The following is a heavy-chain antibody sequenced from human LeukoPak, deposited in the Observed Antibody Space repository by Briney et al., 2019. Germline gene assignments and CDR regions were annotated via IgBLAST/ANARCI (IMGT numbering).Heavy chain of an antibody. J-gene: IGHJ4*02. V-gene: IGHV4-59*08. Sequence: PSETLSLTCTVSGGSISSYYWSWIRQPPGKGLEWIGYIYYSGSTSYNPSLKGRVTISVDTAKNQFSLQLSSVTAADTAVYYCARQENGSGSYLSYFDYWGQGTPVTVSS. CDR3: ARQENGSGSYLSYFDY. D-gene: IGHD3-10*01. CDR1: GGSISSYY. CDR2: IYYSGST.